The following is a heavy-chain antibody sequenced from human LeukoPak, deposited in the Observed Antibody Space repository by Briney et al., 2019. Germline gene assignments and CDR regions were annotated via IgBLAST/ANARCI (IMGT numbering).Heavy chain of an antibody. J-gene: IGHJ3*02. CDR1: GYTFTGYY. D-gene: IGHD5-24*01. CDR3: ARVILGYNHRDAFDI. CDR2: INPNSGGT. Sequence: ASVKVSCKASGYTFTGYYMHWVRQAPGQGLEWMGWINPNSGGTNYAQKFQGRVTITRDTSISTAYMELSRLRSDDTAVYYCARVILGYNHRDAFDIWGQGTMVTVSS. V-gene: IGHV1-2*02.